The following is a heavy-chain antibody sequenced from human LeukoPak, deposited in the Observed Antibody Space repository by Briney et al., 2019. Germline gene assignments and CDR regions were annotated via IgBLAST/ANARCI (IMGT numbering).Heavy chain of an antibody. D-gene: IGHD3-3*01. V-gene: IGHV4-59*05. Sequence: SETLSLTCTVSGGSISSYYWSWIRQPPGKGLEWIGSIYYSGSTYYNPSLKSRVTISVDTSKNQFSLKLSSVTAADTAVYYCATLRFLEWLSIADYWGQGTLVTVSS. CDR2: IYYSGST. CDR3: ATLRFLEWLSIADY. CDR1: GGSISSYY. J-gene: IGHJ4*02.